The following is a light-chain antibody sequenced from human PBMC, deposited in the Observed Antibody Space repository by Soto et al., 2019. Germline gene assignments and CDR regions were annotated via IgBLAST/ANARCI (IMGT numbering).Light chain of an antibody. CDR1: QSVLYNSKNY. CDR2: WSS. V-gene: IGKV4-1*01. Sequence: DIVMTQTPDSLAVSLGERATINCKSSQSVLYNSKNYLAWYQQKPGQPPKVIMYWSSTLEFGVPDRFSGSGSGTDFTLTITNVQAEDVAVYYCQQFYSTPLIFGGGTKVEIK. J-gene: IGKJ4*01. CDR3: QQFYSTPLI.